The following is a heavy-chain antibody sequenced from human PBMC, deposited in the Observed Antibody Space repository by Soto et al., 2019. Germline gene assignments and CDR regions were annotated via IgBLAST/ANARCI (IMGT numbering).Heavy chain of an antibody. D-gene: IGHD3-10*01. CDR2: INPSGGYT. Sequence: ASVKVSCKASGYTFTSYYMNWVRQAPGQGLEWLGIINPSGGYTTYAQRFLGRFTISRDDSKSIAYLQMNSLETEDTAVFYCARAPRGWDNILFFDYWGQGALVTVSS. V-gene: IGHV1-46*03. CDR1: GYTFTSYY. J-gene: IGHJ4*02. CDR3: ARAPRGWDNILFFDY.